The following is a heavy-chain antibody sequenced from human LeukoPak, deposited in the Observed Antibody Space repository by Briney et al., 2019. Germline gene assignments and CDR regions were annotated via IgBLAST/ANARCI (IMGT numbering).Heavy chain of an antibody. CDR1: GFTFSSYG. V-gene: IGHV3-33*01. J-gene: IGHJ6*02. Sequence: GGSLRLSCAASGFTFSSYGMHWVRQAPGKGLEWVAVIWYDGSNKYYADSVKGRFTISRDNSKNTLYLQMNSLRAEDTAVYYCARKDGYNPLRSLNGMDVWGQGTTVTVSS. CDR2: IWYDGSNK. D-gene: IGHD5-24*01. CDR3: ARKDGYNPLRSLNGMDV.